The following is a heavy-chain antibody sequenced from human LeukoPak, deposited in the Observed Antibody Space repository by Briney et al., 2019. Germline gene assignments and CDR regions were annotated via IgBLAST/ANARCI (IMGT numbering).Heavy chain of an antibody. CDR1: GFTFNNYW. Sequence: GGSLRLSCAVSGFTFNNYWASWVRQAPGKGLEWVANINQDGSQKYYVDSVRGRFTISRDNAKNSLCLQMNSLRVEDTAVYYCARGEYYYDGGYWGQGTLVTVSS. V-gene: IGHV3-7*03. J-gene: IGHJ4*02. D-gene: IGHD3-22*01. CDR3: ARGEYYYDGGY. CDR2: INQDGSQK.